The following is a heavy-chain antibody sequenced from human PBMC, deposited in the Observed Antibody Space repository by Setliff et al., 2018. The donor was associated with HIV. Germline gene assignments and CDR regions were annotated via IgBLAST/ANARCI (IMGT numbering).Heavy chain of an antibody. J-gene: IGHJ6*03. CDR3: AKTIRGYISSDYMDV. V-gene: IGHV4-59*11. Sequence: SETLSLTCTISGGSITSHYWSWIRQPPGKGLEWIGYVFYTGGTNYRPSLRGRVTISVDTSKNHFSLKLSSVTAADTAVYYCAKTIRGYISSDYMDVWGKGTTVTVS. D-gene: IGHD5-18*01. CDR2: VFYTGGT. CDR1: GGSITSHY.